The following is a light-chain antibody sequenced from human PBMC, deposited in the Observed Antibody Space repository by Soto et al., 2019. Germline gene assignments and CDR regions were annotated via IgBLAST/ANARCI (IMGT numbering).Light chain of an antibody. CDR3: IAYTGSGLYV. V-gene: IGLV2-14*01. Sequence: QSALTQPASVSGSPGPSITISCTGTSSDVGGYNYVSWYQQHPGKAPKLMIYDVTNRPSGVSNRFSGSKSGNTASLTISGLHADDEADYYCIAYTGSGLYVFGTGTKVTVL. CDR1: SSDVGGYNY. CDR2: DVT. J-gene: IGLJ1*01.